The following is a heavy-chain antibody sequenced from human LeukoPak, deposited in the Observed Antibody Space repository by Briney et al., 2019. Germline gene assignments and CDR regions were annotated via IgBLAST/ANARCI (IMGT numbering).Heavy chain of an antibody. V-gene: IGHV2-5*01. CDR3: AHRIVGSPFVH. Sequence: SGPTLVNPTQTLTLTCTFSGFSLSTTGAGVGWIRQRPGKDLEWLELIYWHDDELYIPSLKTRLTITQEPSKNHVALTMTHLYADDTASYFCAHRIVGSPFVHYGQGTLVTVTS. CDR2: IYWHDDE. D-gene: IGHD1-26*01. J-gene: IGHJ4*02. CDR1: GFSLSTTGAG.